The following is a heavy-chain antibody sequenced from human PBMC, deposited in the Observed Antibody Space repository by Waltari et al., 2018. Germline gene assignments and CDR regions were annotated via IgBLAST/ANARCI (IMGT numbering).Heavy chain of an antibody. J-gene: IGHJ4*02. CDR2: INHSGST. V-gene: IGHV4-34*01. CDR1: GGSFSGYY. CDR3: ARGLSFYYGSGSYYKYYYFDY. D-gene: IGHD3-10*01. Sequence: QVQLQQWGAGLLKPSETLSLTCAVYGGSFSGYYWSWIRQPPGQALGWIGEINHSGSTNYNPSLKSRVTISGDTSKNQFSLKLSSVTAADTAVYYCARGLSFYYGSGSYYKYYYFDYWGQGTLVTVSS.